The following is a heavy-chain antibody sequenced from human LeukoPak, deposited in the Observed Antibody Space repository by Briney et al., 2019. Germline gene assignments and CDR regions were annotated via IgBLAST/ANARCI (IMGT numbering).Heavy chain of an antibody. CDR3: ARDLGTIFGCTNGVCYIRGHYYYYDMDV. J-gene: IGHJ6*02. V-gene: IGHV3-30*04. Sequence: GGSLRLSCAASGFTFSSYAMHWVRQAPGKGLEWVAVISYDGSNKYYADSVKGRFTISRDNSKNTLYLQMNSLRAEDTAVYYCARDLGTIFGCTNGVCYIRGHYYYYDMDVWGQGTTVTVSS. CDR2: ISYDGSNK. CDR1: GFTFSSYA. D-gene: IGHD2-8*01.